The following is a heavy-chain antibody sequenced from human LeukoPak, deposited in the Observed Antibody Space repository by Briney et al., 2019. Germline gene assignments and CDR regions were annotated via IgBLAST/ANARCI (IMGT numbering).Heavy chain of an antibody. D-gene: IGHD1-26*01. CDR1: GFTFSSYW. CDR2: INSDGSST. J-gene: IGHJ4*02. V-gene: IGHV3-74*01. CDR3: ARESSVGAHKAFDY. Sequence: GGSLRLSCAASGFTFSSYWMHWVRQAPGKGLVWVSRINSDGSSTSYADSVKGRFTISRDNAKNTLYLQMNSLRAEDTAVYYCARESSVGAHKAFDYWGQGTLVPVSS.